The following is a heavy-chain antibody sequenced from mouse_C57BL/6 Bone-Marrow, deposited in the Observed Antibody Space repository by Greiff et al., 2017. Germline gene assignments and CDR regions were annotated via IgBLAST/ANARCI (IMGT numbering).Heavy chain of an antibody. Sequence: EVKLMESGAELVRPGASVKLSCTASGFNIKDDYMHWVKQRPEQGLEWIGWIDPENGDTEYASKFQGKATITADTSSNTAYLQLSSLTSEDTAVYYCTSTVVPYYYAMDYWGQGTSVTVSS. J-gene: IGHJ4*01. CDR1: GFNIKDDY. CDR2: IDPENGDT. CDR3: TSTVVPYYYAMDY. D-gene: IGHD1-1*01. V-gene: IGHV14-4*01.